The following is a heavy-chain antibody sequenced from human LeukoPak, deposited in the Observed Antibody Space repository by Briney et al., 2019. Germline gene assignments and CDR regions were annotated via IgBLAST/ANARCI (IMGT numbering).Heavy chain of an antibody. J-gene: IGHJ4*02. Sequence: GGSLRLSCAASGFTFSDYYMTWIRQAPGKGLEWVSYISSSGSYTNYADSVKGRFTISRDNAKNSLSLQMNSLRAEDTAVYYCARSLSAYTPLAVDYWGQGTLVSVSS. CDR1: GFTFSDYY. CDR3: ARSLSAYTPLAVDY. D-gene: IGHD5-18*01. V-gene: IGHV3-11*03. CDR2: ISSSGSYT.